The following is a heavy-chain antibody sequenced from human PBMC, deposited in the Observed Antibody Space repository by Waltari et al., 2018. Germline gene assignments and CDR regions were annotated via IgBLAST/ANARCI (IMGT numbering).Heavy chain of an antibody. D-gene: IGHD4-4*01. CDR1: GGTFNSYA. V-gene: IGHV1-69*12. J-gene: IGHJ4*02. CDR2: IIPFLGIA. CDR3: ARRSNSDYILDY. Sequence: VQLVQSGAEVKKPGSSVKVSCKAFGGTFNSYAISWVRQVPGQGLEWMGGIIPFLGIADYAQKFQGRVTITADESTTTAYMDLSSLRSDDTAVYYCARRSNSDYILDYWGQGTLVTVFS.